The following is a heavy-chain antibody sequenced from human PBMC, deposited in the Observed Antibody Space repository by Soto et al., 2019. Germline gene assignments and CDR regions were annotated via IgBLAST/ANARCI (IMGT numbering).Heavy chain of an antibody. J-gene: IGHJ4*02. CDR3: ARALVLGVGPLSQ. D-gene: IGHD3-10*01. Sequence: PGGSLGLSCAASGFTFSAYYMSWIRPAPGKGLEWVSYISDSGSLTHYGDSVKGRFTISRDNAKASLYLQMDSLRAEDTAIYYCARALVLGVGPLSQWGQGTLVTVSA. CDR1: GFTFSAYY. CDR2: ISDSGSLT. V-gene: IGHV3-11*01.